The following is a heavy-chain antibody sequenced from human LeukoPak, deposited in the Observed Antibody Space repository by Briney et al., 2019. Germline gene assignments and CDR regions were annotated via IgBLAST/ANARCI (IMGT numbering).Heavy chain of an antibody. CDR3: ARAALPGGSPTYYYYYMDV. CDR1: GYTFTSYG. Sequence: GASVKVSCKASGYTFTSYGISWVRQAPGQGLEWMGWISAYNGNTNYAQKLQGRVTMTTDTSTSTAYMELRSLRSDDTAVYYCARAALPGGSPTYYYYYMDVWGRGTTVTVSS. J-gene: IGHJ6*03. V-gene: IGHV1-18*01. CDR2: ISAYNGNT. D-gene: IGHD3-10*01.